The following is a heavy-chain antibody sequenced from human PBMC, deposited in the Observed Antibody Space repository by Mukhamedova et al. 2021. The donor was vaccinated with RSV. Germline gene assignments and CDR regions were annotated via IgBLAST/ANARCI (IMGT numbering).Heavy chain of an antibody. CDR2: IPSSGI. Sequence: SSIPSSGINAEYMGGRFTISRDNAKNSLYLQMNSLRAEDTAVYYCAIGDSGYDLWYAFDIWGQGTMVTVSS. D-gene: IGHD5-12*01. V-gene: IGHV3-69-1*01. CDR3: AIGDSGYDLWYAFDI. J-gene: IGHJ3*02.